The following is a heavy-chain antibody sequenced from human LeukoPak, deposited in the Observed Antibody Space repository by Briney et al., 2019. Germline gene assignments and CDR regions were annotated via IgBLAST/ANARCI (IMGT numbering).Heavy chain of an antibody. D-gene: IGHD3-3*01. V-gene: IGHV4-39*07. CDR1: GGSISSGSYY. Sequence: LETLSLTCTVSGGSISSGSYYWGWIRQPPGKGLEWIGSIYYSGSTYYNPSLKSRITVSLETSKNQFSLKLSSVTAADTAVYYCARDKTFEVVNFFDYWGQGTLVTVYS. CDR2: IYYSGST. J-gene: IGHJ4*02. CDR3: ARDKTFEVVNFFDY.